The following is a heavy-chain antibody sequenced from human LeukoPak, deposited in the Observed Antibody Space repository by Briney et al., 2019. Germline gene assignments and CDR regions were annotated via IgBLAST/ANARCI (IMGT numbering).Heavy chain of an antibody. CDR1: GFTFSSYA. D-gene: IGHD5-18*01. Sequence: GRSLRLSCAASGFTFSSYAMHWVRQAPGKGLEWVAVISYDGSNKYYADSVKGRFTISRDNSKNTLCLQMNSLRAEDTAVYYCARDDTPLILPVYTAPRDDAFDIWGQGTMVTVSS. CDR2: ISYDGSNK. V-gene: IGHV3-30-3*01. J-gene: IGHJ3*02. CDR3: ARDDTPLILPVYTAPRDDAFDI.